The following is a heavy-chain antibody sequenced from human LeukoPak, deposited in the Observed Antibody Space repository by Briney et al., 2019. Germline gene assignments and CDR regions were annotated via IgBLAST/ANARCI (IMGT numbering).Heavy chain of an antibody. Sequence: GGSLRLSCAASGFTFSNYWMHWVRQAPGKGLVWVSRITSDGSSTAYAASVKGRFTISRDSAKNTLYLQMNSLRGDDTAVYYCARASTPGGPFGYWGQGTLVTVSS. CDR1: GFTFSNYW. J-gene: IGHJ4*02. CDR3: ARASTPGGPFGY. V-gene: IGHV3-74*01. CDR2: ITSDGSST. D-gene: IGHD4-23*01.